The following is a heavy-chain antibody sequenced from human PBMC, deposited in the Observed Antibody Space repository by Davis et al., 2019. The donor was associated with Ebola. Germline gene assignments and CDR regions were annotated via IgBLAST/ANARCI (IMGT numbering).Heavy chain of an antibody. Sequence: GGSLRLSCKGSGYSFTSYWIGWVRQLPGKGLEGLGTTYPGDSDTRYSPSFQGQVTISADKSISTAYLQWSSLKASDTAMYYCARVFGDGYDLGPFDYWGQGTLVTVSS. CDR3: ARVFGDGYDLGPFDY. CDR1: GYSFTSYW. CDR2: TYPGDSDT. D-gene: IGHD5-12*01. J-gene: IGHJ4*02. V-gene: IGHV5-51*01.